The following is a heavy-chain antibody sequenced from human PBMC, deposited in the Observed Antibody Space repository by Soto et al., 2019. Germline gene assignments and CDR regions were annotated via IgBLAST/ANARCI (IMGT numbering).Heavy chain of an antibody. CDR3: ARAKRITICGVVPYYYGMDD. CDR2: INHSGST. CDR1: GGSFSGCY. Sequence: SETLSLTCAVYGGSFSGCYWSWIRQRPGKGLERMGEINHSGSTSYNPSLKSRVTITVETSKNQFSLKLSSVTAADTAVDYCARAKRITICGVVPYYYGMDDWGQGTMVTVSS. V-gene: IGHV4-34*01. D-gene: IGHD3-3*01. J-gene: IGHJ6*02.